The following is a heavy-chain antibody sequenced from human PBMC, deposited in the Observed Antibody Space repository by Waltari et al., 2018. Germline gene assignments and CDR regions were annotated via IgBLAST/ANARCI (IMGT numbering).Heavy chain of an antibody. Sequence: QVQLQESGPGLVEPSRTLSLTCAVSGGYISSHDWWSWVRQPPGKGLEWIAEIHHTGNTNYNPSLKSRVTISVDTSKNQFSLKLTSLTAADTAIYYCARNGYYCIDFWGQGTLVTVSS. CDR2: IHHTGNT. V-gene: IGHV4-4*02. CDR3: ARNGYYCIDF. D-gene: IGHD3-22*01. J-gene: IGHJ4*02. CDR1: GGYISSHDW.